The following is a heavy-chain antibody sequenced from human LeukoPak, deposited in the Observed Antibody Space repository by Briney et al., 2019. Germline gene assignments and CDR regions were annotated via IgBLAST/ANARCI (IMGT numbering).Heavy chain of an antibody. V-gene: IGHV3-21*01. D-gene: IGHD2-21*01. Sequence: GSVRLSCAASGFTFSSYSMNWVRQAPGKGLEWVSSISSSSSYIYYADSVKGRFTISRDNAKNSLYLQMNSLRAEDTAVYYCARPTEPDWYYFDYWGQGTLVTVSS. CDR1: GFTFSSYS. CDR3: ARPTEPDWYYFDY. J-gene: IGHJ4*02. CDR2: ISSSSSYI.